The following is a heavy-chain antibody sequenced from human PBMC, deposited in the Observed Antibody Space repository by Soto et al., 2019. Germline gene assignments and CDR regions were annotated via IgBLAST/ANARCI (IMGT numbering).Heavy chain of an antibody. V-gene: IGHV4-4*07. Sequence: LTCNVSGGSIRSYYWSWIRQPAGKALEWIGRIYTSGTTNYNPSLKSRATILVDTSKNQFSLKLSSVTAADTAVYYCAREGASGFGMDVWGQGTTVTVYS. CDR3: AREGASGFGMDV. J-gene: IGHJ6*02. CDR2: IYTSGTT. CDR1: GGSIRSYY. D-gene: IGHD1-26*01.